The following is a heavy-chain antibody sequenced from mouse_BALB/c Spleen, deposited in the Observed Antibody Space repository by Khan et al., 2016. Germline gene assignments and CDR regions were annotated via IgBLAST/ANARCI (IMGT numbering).Heavy chain of an antibody. CDR3: ARDGNYENAMYY. Sequence: EVQLQESGAELVKPGASVKLSCTASGFNIKDTYMHWVKQRPEQGLEWIGRIDPANGNTKYDPKFQGKATITADTSSNTAYLQLSSLTSEDTAVYYCARDGNYENAMYYWGQETSFTVSS. CDR2: IDPANGNT. CDR1: GFNIKDTY. J-gene: IGHJ4*01. V-gene: IGHV14-3*02. D-gene: IGHD2-1*01.